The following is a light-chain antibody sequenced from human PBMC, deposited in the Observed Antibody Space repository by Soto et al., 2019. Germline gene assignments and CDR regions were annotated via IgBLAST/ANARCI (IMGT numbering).Light chain of an antibody. V-gene: IGLV2-14*01. CDR1: SSDVGGYNS. J-gene: IGLJ1*01. CDR2: EVT. CDR3: NSYTTLSNRV. Sequence: QSALTQPASVSGSPGQSITISCTGTSSDVGGYNSVSWFQQYPGKAPKLLIYEVTNRPSGVSDRFSGSKSGNTASLTISGLQAEDEANYYCNSYTTLSNRVFGTGTKLTVL.